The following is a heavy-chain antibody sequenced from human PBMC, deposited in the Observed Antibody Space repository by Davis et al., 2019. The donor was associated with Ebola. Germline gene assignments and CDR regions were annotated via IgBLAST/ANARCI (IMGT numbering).Heavy chain of an antibody. CDR1: ELIVSDNY. D-gene: IGHD5-18*01. V-gene: IGHV3-11*04. Sequence: PGGSLRLSCAASELIVSDNYMSWIRQAPGKGLEWVSYISTSGNTMYYADSLKGRFTISRDNSKNTLSLQMDTLRVGDTAVYYCARALFPVDTAMVTLYYWGQGTLVTVSS. J-gene: IGHJ4*02. CDR3: ARALFPVDTAMVTLYY. CDR2: ISTSGNTM.